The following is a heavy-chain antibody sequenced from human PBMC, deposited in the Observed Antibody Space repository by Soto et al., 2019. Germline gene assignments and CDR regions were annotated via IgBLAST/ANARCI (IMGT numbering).Heavy chain of an antibody. CDR2: ISGGGST. V-gene: IGHV3-23*01. J-gene: IGHJ6*02. Sequence: EVQLLESGGDLVQPGGSLRLSCAASGFTFSTYAMNWVRQAPGKGLEWVSAISGGGSTYNADSVKGRFTISRDNSKDTLYLQMNSLRAEDTAVYYCAKERRDRYGYNHNYYYYGLDVWGQGTTVTVSS. CDR1: GFTFSTYA. D-gene: IGHD5-12*01. CDR3: AKERRDRYGYNHNYYYYGLDV.